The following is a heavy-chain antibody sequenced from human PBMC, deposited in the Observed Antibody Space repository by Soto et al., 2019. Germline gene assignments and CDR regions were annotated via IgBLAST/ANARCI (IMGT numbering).Heavy chain of an antibody. V-gene: IGHV3-7*01. CDR2: IKQDGSEK. J-gene: IGHJ4*02. D-gene: IGHD6-13*01. CDR1: GFSFSTYW. CDR3: ARGQQLDYFDY. Sequence: GGSLRLSCAASGFSFSTYWMSWVRQAPGKGLEWVANIKQDGSEKYCVDSVKGRFTISRDNANNSLYLQMNSLRAEDTAVYYCARGQQLDYFDYWGQGTLVTVSS.